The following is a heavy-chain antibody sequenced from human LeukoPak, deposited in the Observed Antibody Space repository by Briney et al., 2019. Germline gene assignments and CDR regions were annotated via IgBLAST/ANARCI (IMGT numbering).Heavy chain of an antibody. J-gene: IGHJ4*02. CDR2: ISGSGGGT. CDR1: GITLSNYG. CDR3: AKRGVVIRVILVGFHKEAYYFDS. V-gene: IGHV3-23*01. Sequence: GGSLRLPCAVSGITLSNYGMSWVRQAPGKGLEWVAGISGSGGGTYYADSVKGRFTISRDNPKNTLYLQMNSLRAEDTAVYFCAKRGVVIRVILVGFHKEAYYFDSWGQGALVTVSS. D-gene: IGHD3-10*01.